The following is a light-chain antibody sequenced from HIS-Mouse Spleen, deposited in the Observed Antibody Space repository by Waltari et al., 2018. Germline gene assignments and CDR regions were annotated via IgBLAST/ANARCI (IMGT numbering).Light chain of an antibody. CDR1: SLRSYY. Sequence: SSELTQDPAVSVALGQTVRITCQGDSLRSYYASWYQQKPGQAPVLVIHGKNNRPSGIPYRFSGSSSGNTASLTITGAQAEDEADYYCNSRDSSGNHYVFGTGTKVTVL. V-gene: IGLV3-19*01. J-gene: IGLJ1*01. CDR3: NSRDSSGNHYV. CDR2: GKN.